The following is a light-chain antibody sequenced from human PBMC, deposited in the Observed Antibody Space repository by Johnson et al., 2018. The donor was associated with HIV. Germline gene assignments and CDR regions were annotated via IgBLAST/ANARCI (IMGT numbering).Light chain of an antibody. V-gene: IGLV1-44*01. CDR1: SSNIGDNS. Sequence: QSVLTQPPSVSAAPGQKVTISCSGSSSNIGDNSVSWYQQLPGTAPKLLIYSNNQRPSGVPDRFSGSKSGTSAPLAIRGLQSEDEADYYCAAWDDSLNGPYVFGTGTKVTVL. J-gene: IGLJ1*01. CDR2: SNN. CDR3: AAWDDSLNGPYV.